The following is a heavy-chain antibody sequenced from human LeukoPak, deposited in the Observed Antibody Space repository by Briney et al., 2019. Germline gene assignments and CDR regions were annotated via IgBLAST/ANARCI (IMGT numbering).Heavy chain of an antibody. D-gene: IGHD2-21*02. CDR1: GFHYSSYG. CDR2: IWYDGSNK. Sequence: GGSLRLSCAASGFHYSSYGMHWVRQAPGKGLEWGAVIWYDGSNKYYAGSVKGRFTISRDNSKNTLYLQMISLRAEDTAVYYCAREGRCGGDCYYDYWGQGTLVTVSS. V-gene: IGHV3-33*08. J-gene: IGHJ4*02. CDR3: AREGRCGGDCYYDY.